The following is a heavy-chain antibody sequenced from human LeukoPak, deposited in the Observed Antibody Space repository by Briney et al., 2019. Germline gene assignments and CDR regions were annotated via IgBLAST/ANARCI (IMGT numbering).Heavy chain of an antibody. CDR3: VRDVGTHYDDSSADRPKGVLDY. CDR1: GASMSSYS. V-gene: IGHV4-4*07. CDR2: FSTSGST. Sequence: SETLSLTCIVSGASMSSYSWSWIPQPAGKGLGWIGRFSTSGSTNHNPSLKSRVTMSVDTSKNQFSLKLSSVTAADTAMYYCVRDVGTHYDDSSADRPKGVLDYWGQGTLVTVSS. J-gene: IGHJ4*02. D-gene: IGHD3-22*01.